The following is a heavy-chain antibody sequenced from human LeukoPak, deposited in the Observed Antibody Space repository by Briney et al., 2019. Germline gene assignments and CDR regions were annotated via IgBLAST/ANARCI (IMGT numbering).Heavy chain of an antibody. CDR3: ARGRIAYSYYYYYMDV. D-gene: IGHD2-21*01. CDR2: INHSGST. J-gene: IGHJ6*03. CDR1: GGSFSGYY. Sequence: PSETLSLTCAVYGGSFSGYYWRWIRQPPGKGLEWIGEINHSGSTNYNPSLKSRVTISVDTSKNQFSLKLSSVTAADTAVYYCARGRIAYSYYYYYMDVWGKGTTVTVSS. V-gene: IGHV4-34*01.